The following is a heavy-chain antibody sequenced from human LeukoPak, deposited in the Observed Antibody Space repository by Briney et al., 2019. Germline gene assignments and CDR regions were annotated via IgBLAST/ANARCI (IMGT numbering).Heavy chain of an antibody. CDR2: ISGGGSRT. D-gene: IGHD4-17*01. V-gene: IGHV3-23*01. CDR1: GFTFSSYA. Sequence: GGSLRLSCAASGFTFSSYAMSWVRQAPGKGLVWVSAISGGGSRTYYADSVKGRFTISRDNSKSTLFLQVNSLGGDDTAVYYCAKGGGRGDYDLTGRFSTNFDYWGQGTLVTVSP. CDR3: AKGGGRGDYDLTGRFSTNFDY. J-gene: IGHJ4*02.